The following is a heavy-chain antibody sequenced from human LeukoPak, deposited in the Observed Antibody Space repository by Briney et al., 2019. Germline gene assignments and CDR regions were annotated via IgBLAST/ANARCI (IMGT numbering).Heavy chain of an antibody. CDR2: ISYDGSNK. D-gene: IGHD2-15*01. Sequence: GGSLRLSCAASGFTFSSYGMHWVRQAPGKGLEWVAVISYDGSNKYYADSVKGRFTISRDNSKNTLYLQMNSLRAEDTAVYYCAKETFSVVALGYWGQGTLVTVSS. CDR1: GFTFSSYG. V-gene: IGHV3-30*18. J-gene: IGHJ4*02. CDR3: AKETFSVVALGY.